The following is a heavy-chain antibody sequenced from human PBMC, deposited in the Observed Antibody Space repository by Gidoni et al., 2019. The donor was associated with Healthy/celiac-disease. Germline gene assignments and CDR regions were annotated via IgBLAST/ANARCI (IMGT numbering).Heavy chain of an antibody. CDR3: ARADGDYVGWFDP. Sequence: QVQLVESGGGVVQPGRSLRLSCAASGFTFSSYGMHWVRQAPGKGLEWVAVIWYDGSNKYYADSVKGRFTISRDNSKNTLYLQMNSLRAEDTAVYYCARADGDYVGWFDPWGQGTLVTVSS. D-gene: IGHD4-17*01. CDR2: IWYDGSNK. CDR1: GFTFSSYG. J-gene: IGHJ5*02. V-gene: IGHV3-33*01.